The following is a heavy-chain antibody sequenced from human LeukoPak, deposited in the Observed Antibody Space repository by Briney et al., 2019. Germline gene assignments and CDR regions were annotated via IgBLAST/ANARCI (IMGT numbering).Heavy chain of an antibody. CDR1: GGTFSSYA. V-gene: IGHV1-69*13. J-gene: IGHJ6*03. CDR2: IIPIFGTA. CDR3: ATTGGDIYYYYMDV. D-gene: IGHD3-16*01. Sequence: GALVKVSCKASGGTFSSYAISWVRQAPGQGLEWMGGIIPIFGTANYAQKFQGRVTITADESTSTTYMELSSLKSEDTAVYYCATTGGDIYYYYMDVWGKGTTVTISS.